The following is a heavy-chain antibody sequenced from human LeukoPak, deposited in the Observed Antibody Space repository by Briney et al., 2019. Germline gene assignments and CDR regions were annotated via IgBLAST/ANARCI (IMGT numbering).Heavy chain of an antibody. Sequence: KASETLSLTCAVYGASFSGYYKTWIRQSPGGGLEWIGEITHNGKSNYNPSLKSRVTISVDTSRNQFSLRLTSVTAADAGVYYCVLGRWEPTGSYWGQGTLVAISS. D-gene: IGHD1-26*01. CDR3: VLGRWEPTGSY. CDR1: GASFSGYY. CDR2: ITHNGKS. V-gene: IGHV4-34*01. J-gene: IGHJ4*02.